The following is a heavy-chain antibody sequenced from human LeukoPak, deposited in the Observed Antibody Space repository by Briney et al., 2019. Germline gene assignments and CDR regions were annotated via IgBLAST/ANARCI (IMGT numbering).Heavy chain of an antibody. CDR3: ARLCSSTSCYYSDAFDT. CDR1: GGSISSGSYY. D-gene: IGHD2-2*01. J-gene: IGHJ3*02. Sequence: SETLSLTCTVSGGSISSGSYYWSWIRQPAGKGLEWIGRIYTSGSTNYNPSLKSRVTISVDTSKNQFSLKLSSVTAADTAVYYCARLCSSTSCYYSDAFDTWGQGTMVTVSS. V-gene: IGHV4-61*02. CDR2: IYTSGST.